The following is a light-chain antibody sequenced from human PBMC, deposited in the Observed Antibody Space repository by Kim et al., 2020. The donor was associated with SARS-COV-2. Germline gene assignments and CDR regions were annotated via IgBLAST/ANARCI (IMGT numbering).Light chain of an antibody. J-gene: IGLJ2*01. Sequence: GQSVHISFTGTSSDVGGYDYVSWYLQHPGKAPKLIIYDVTKRPSGVSDRLSGSKSGNTASLTISGLQAEDEADYHCRSETGSGIRIFGGGTKLTVL. V-gene: IGLV2-11*03. CDR1: SSDVGGYDY. CDR3: RSETGSGIRI. CDR2: DVT.